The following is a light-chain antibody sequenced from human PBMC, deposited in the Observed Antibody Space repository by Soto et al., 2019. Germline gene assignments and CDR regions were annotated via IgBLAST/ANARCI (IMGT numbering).Light chain of an antibody. CDR3: QQYGNSRT. Sequence: EVVLTQSPGTLSLSPGERATLSCRTSQSTSSNYLAWYQQKPGQAPRLLIYGASSRATGIPDRFRGSGSGTDFTLTISRLEPEDFAVYYCQQYGNSRTFGQGTKVEIK. V-gene: IGKV3-20*01. CDR2: GAS. CDR1: QSTSSNY. J-gene: IGKJ1*01.